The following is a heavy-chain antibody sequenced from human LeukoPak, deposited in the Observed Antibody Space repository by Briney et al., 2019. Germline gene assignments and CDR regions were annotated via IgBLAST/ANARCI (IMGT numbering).Heavy chain of an antibody. Sequence: SETLSPTCTVSGGSISSYYWSWIRQPPGKGLEWIGYIYYSGSTNYNSSLKSRVTLSVDTSKNQFSLKLSSVTAADTAVYYCARVKAAGIAFDIWGQGTMVTVSS. V-gene: IGHV4-59*01. J-gene: IGHJ3*02. CDR3: ARVKAAGIAFDI. D-gene: IGHD6-13*01. CDR2: IYYSGST. CDR1: GGSISSYY.